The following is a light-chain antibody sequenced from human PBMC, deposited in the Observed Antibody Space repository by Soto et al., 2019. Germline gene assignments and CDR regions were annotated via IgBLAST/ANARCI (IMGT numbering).Light chain of an antibody. CDR3: SSYTSSSLRV. Sequence: QSALTQPASVSGSPGQSITISCTGTSSDVGGYNYVSWYQQHPGKAPKLMIYDVSNRPSGVSNRFFGSKSGNTASLTISGLQAEDEADYYCSSYTSSSLRVFGGGTKLTVL. V-gene: IGLV2-14*01. CDR1: SSDVGGYNY. CDR2: DVS. J-gene: IGLJ2*01.